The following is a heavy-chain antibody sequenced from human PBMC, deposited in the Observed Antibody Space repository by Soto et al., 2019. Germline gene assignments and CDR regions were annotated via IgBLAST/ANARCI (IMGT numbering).Heavy chain of an antibody. Sequence: HPGGSLRLSCAASGFTFSSYAMHWVRQAPGKGLEWVAVISYDGSNKYYADSVKGRFTISRDNSKNTLYLQMNSLRAEDTAVYYCARDSIPDVLRYYDSRGYYYFDYWGQGTLVTVSS. V-gene: IGHV3-30-3*01. CDR1: GFTFSSYA. D-gene: IGHD3-22*01. CDR3: ARDSIPDVLRYYDSRGYYYFDY. CDR2: ISYDGSNK. J-gene: IGHJ4*02.